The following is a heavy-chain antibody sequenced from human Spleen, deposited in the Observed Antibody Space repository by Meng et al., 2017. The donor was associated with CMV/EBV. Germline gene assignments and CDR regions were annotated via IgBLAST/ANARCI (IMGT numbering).Heavy chain of an antibody. CDR3: AKDLYQLLLYYFDY. CDR2: IRYDGSNK. J-gene: IGHJ4*02. Sequence: GESLKISCAASGFTFTTYWMSWVRQAPGKGLEWVAFIRYDGSNKYYADSVKGRFTISRDNSKNTLYLQMNSLRAEDTAVYYCAKDLYQLLLYYFDYWGQGTLVTVSS. CDR1: GFTFTTYW. D-gene: IGHD2-2*01. V-gene: IGHV3-30*02.